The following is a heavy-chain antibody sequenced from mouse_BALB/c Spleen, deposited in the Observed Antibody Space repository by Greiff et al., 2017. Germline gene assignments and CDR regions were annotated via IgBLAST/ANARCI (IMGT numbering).Heavy chain of an antibody. CDR2: INPSNGRT. CDR1: GYTFTSYW. J-gene: IGHJ2*01. CDR3: ARMGVVGDY. D-gene: IGHD1-1*01. V-gene: IGHV1S81*02. Sequence: QVQLQQPGAELVKPGASVKLSCKASGYTFTSYWMHWVKQRPGQGLEWIGEINPSNGRTNYNEKFKSKATLTVDKSSSTAYMQLSSLTSEDSAVYYCARMGVVGDYWGQGTTLTVSS.